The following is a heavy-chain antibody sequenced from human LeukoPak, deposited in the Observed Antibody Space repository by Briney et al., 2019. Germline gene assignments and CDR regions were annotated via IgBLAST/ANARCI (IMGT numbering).Heavy chain of an antibody. J-gene: IGHJ4*02. D-gene: IGHD3/OR15-3a*01. V-gene: IGHV3-7*01. Sequence: GVSLTLSCAASGFTFSSCWMSWLRQAPGKGLEGVTNIKHDGGEISHGDSVKGRFTISRDNAKNSLYLQMNSLRAEDTAVYYCARDEDWREISWGQGTLVTVSS. CDR2: IKHDGGEI. CDR1: GFTFSSCW. CDR3: ARDEDWREIS.